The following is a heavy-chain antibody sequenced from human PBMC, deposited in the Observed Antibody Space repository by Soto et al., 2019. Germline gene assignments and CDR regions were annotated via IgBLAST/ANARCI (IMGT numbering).Heavy chain of an antibody. J-gene: IGHJ3*02. V-gene: IGHV3-7*01. CDR1: GFTFSRSW. CDR2: IKEDGSEQ. D-gene: IGHD4-17*01. CDR3: ATLKDYARSLGI. Sequence: EVQLVESGGGLVQPGGSLRLSCAASGFTFSRSWMNWVRQAPGKGLEWVANIKEDGSEQDYVDSVKGQFTISRNNAKNTVSLQINSLRAKDTVVDYCATLKDYARSLGIWGQGTMVTVSS.